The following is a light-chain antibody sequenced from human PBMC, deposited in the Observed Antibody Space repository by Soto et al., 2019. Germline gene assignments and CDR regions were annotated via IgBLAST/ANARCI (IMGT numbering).Light chain of an antibody. CDR3: SSFAGSNNFPYV. CDR2: EVN. CDR1: SSDVGAYNF. V-gene: IGLV2-14*01. J-gene: IGLJ1*01. Sequence: QSALTQPASVSGSPGQSITISCTGTSSDVGAYNFVSWYQQYPGKAPKVMIYEVNNRPSGVSNRFSGSKSGNTASLTISGLQAEDEADYYCSSFAGSNNFPYVFGTGTKLTVL.